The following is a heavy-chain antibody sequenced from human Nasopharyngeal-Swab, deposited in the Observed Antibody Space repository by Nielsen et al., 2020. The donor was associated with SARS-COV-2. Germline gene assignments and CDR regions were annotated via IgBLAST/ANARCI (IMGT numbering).Heavy chain of an antibody. CDR1: GFTFSDAT. CDR3: TRPSSGSYQSYFDY. J-gene: IGHJ4*02. CDR2: IKTKTNNYAT. D-gene: IGHD1-26*01. V-gene: IGHV3-73*01. Sequence: GESLKISCAASGFTFSDATVYWVRQTSGKGLEWVGHIKTKTNNYATAYAASVKGRFTISRHDSTNTAYLQMNSLRAEDTAVYYCTRPSSGSYQSYFDYWGQGTLVTVSS.